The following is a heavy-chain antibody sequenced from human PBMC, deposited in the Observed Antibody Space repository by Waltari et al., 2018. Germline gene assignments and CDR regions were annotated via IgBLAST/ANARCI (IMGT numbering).Heavy chain of an antibody. CDR2: ISSSSSYR. J-gene: IGHJ3*02. Sequence: EVQLVESGGGLVKPGGSLRLSCAASGFTFSSYSMNWVRQAPGKGLAWVSSISSSSSYRYYADSVKGRFTSSRDNAKNSLYLQMNSLRAEDTAVYYCARVWHDYGDYVTSMGAFDIWGQGTMVTVSS. CDR1: GFTFSSYS. D-gene: IGHD4-17*01. CDR3: ARVWHDYGDYVTSMGAFDI. V-gene: IGHV3-21*01.